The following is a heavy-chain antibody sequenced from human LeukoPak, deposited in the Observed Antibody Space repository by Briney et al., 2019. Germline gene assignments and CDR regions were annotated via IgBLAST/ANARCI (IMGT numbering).Heavy chain of an antibody. D-gene: IGHD1-26*01. CDR3: AKASGSGSYNWFDP. CDR2: INAGNGNT. J-gene: IGHJ5*02. Sequence: GASVKVSCKASGYTFTSYAMHWVRQAPGQRLEWMGWINAGNGNTKYSQKFQGRVTITRDTSASTAYMELSSLKSEDTAVYYCAKASGSGSYNWFDPWGQGTLVTVSS. CDR1: GYTFTSYA. V-gene: IGHV1-3*01.